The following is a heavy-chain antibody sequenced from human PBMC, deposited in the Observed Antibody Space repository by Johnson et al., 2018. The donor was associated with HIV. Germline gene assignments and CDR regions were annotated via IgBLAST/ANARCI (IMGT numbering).Heavy chain of an antibody. CDR2: ISYDGSNK. CDR1: GFTFSSYG. CDR3: ARDINYYDSSGYLIGSDAFDL. V-gene: IGHV3-30*03. J-gene: IGHJ3*01. Sequence: QVQLVESGGGVVQPGRSLRLSCAASGFTFSSYGMHWVRQAPGKGLEWVAVISYDGSNKYYADSVQGRFTISRDNSKNTLYLQMNSLRAEDTAVYYCARDINYYDSSGYLIGSDAFDLWGQGTMVTVSS. D-gene: IGHD3-22*01.